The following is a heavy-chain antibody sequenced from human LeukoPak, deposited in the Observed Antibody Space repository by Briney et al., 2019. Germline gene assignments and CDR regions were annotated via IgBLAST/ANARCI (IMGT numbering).Heavy chain of an antibody. Sequence: SETLSLTCAVYGGSFSGYYWSWIRQPPGKGLEWIGEINHSGSTNYNPSLKSRVTISVDTSKNQFSLKLSSVTAADTAVYYCARLLRDYDFWSGYYVNPNPHFDYWGQGTLVTVSS. D-gene: IGHD3-3*01. CDR1: GGSFSGYY. J-gene: IGHJ4*02. CDR3: ARLLRDYDFWSGYYVNPNPHFDY. V-gene: IGHV4-34*01. CDR2: INHSGST.